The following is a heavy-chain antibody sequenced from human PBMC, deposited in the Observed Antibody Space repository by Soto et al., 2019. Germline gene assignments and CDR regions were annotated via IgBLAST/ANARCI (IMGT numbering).Heavy chain of an antibody. Sequence: GGSLRLSCAASGFTFSGYAMSWVRQAPGKGLEWVSVISANAGTIYYADSVKGRFTISRDNAKNSLYLQMNSLRDEDTAVYYCARECSGGSCYSEPFDYWGQGTLVTVSS. CDR3: ARECSGGSCYSEPFDY. CDR2: ISANAGTI. J-gene: IGHJ4*02. CDR1: GFTFSGYA. D-gene: IGHD2-15*01. V-gene: IGHV3-23*01.